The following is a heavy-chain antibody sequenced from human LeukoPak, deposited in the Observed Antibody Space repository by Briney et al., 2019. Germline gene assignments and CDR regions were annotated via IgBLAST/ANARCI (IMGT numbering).Heavy chain of an antibody. J-gene: IGHJ5*02. CDR3: ARAGIAAANWFDP. CDR2: ISSSGSTI. Sequence: GGSLRLSCAASGFTFSYYYMSWIRQAPGKGLEWVSYISSSGSTIYYADSVKGRFTISRDNAKNSLYLQMNSLRAEDTAVYYCARAGIAAANWFDPWGQGTLVTVSS. V-gene: IGHV3-11*01. D-gene: IGHD6-13*01. CDR1: GFTFSYYY.